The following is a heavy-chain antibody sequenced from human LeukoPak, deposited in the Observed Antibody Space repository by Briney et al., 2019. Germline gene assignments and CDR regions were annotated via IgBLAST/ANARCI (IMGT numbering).Heavy chain of an antibody. CDR3: ARVAEGAVVDY. Sequence: SETLSLTCTVSGGSISSGGYYWSWIRQHPGKGLEWIGYIYYSGSTYYNPSLKSRVTMSVDTSKNQFSLKLSSVTAADTAVYYCARVAEGAVVDYWGQGTLVTVSS. V-gene: IGHV4-31*03. CDR2: IYYSGST. CDR1: GGSISSGGYY. D-gene: IGHD6-19*01. J-gene: IGHJ4*02.